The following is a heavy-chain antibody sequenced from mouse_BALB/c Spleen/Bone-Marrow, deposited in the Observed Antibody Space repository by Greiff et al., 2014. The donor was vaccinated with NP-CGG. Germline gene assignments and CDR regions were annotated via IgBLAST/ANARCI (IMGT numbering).Heavy chain of an antibody. CDR1: SFNIKDTY. CDR3: ARYRLGTYFDY. CDR2: VDPANGNT. J-gene: IGHJ2*01. V-gene: IGHV14-3*02. D-gene: IGHD2-14*01. Sequence: VQLKDSGAELVKPGASVKLSCTASSFNIKDTYMHWVKQRPEQGLEWIGRVDPANGNTKYDPKFQGKATITADTSSNTAYLQLSSLTSEDTAVYYCARYRLGTYFDYWGQGTTLTVSS.